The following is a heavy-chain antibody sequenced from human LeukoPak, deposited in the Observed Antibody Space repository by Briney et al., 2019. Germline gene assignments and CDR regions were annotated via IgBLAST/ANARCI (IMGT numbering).Heavy chain of an antibody. Sequence: GGSLRLTCEASEFSFKSYSMNWVRQAPGKGLEWVAHINPDGRDTYYVDSVKGRFTISRDNAQNSMYLQMNSLRVEDTAVYYCTSWGDTTAEYFQRWGQGTLVTVSS. CDR3: TSWGDTTAEYFQR. D-gene: IGHD2-21*02. CDR2: INPDGRDT. J-gene: IGHJ1*01. CDR1: EFSFKSYS. V-gene: IGHV3-7*01.